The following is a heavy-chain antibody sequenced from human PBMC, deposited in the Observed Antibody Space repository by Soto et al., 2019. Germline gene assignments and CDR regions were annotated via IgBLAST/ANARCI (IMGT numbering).Heavy chain of an antibody. CDR1: GFTFTSYA. CDR3: AKPPDYNWNDY. D-gene: IGHD1-20*01. Sequence: GGSLRLSCAPSGFTFTSYAMSWVSQAPGKGLEWSSAVSGSGGSTYYADSVKGRFTISRDNSKDTLYLQMNNLRAEDTAVYYCAKPPDYNWNDYWGQGT. CDR2: VSGSGGST. V-gene: IGHV3-23*01. J-gene: IGHJ4*02.